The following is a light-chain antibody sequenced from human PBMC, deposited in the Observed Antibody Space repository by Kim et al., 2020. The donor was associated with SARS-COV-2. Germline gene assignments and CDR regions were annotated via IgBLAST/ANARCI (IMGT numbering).Light chain of an antibody. V-gene: IGKV3-20*01. CDR3: QQYGRSVT. J-gene: IGKJ4*01. CDR2: GAS. Sequence: VSPGERATLACRASQTVSSSYLAWYQQRPGQAPRLLIYGASSRATGIPDRFSGSGSGTDFSLTITRLEPEDFAVYYCQQYGRSVTFGGGTKVDIK. CDR1: QTVSSSY.